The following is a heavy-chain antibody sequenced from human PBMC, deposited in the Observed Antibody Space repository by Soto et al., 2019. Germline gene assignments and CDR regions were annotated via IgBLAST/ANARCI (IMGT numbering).Heavy chain of an antibody. D-gene: IGHD3-3*01. J-gene: IGHJ4*02. CDR3: TSGTGRSDFDY. Sequence: GGSLRLSCAASGFTFSDALMSWVRQAPGKGLEWVGRIKSKAEGATRDFAAPVKGRFAISRDDSKNTLYLQMSSLKIEDSAVYYCTSGTGRSDFDYWGLGTLVTSPQ. CDR2: IKSKAEGATR. CDR1: GFTFSDAL. V-gene: IGHV3-15*01.